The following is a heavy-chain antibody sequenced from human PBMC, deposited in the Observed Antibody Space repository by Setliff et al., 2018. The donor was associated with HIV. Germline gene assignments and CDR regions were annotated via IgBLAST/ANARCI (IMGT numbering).Heavy chain of an antibody. CDR1: GYSISSGYY. V-gene: IGHV4-38-2*01. J-gene: IGHJ4*02. CDR2: SYHSGSP. D-gene: IGHD5-18*01. Sequence: SETLSLTCAVSGYSISSGYYWGWIRQPPGRGLEWIGYSYHSGSPSYNPSLKSRTTISRDTSKNQFSLRLSSVTAADTAVYYCARTRGYTYGYIDSWGQGTLVTVSS. CDR3: ARTRGYTYGYIDS.